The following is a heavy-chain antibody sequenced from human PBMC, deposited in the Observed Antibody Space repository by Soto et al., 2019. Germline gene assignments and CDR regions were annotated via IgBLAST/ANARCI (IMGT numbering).Heavy chain of an antibody. D-gene: IGHD3-16*01. CDR2: IYPGDSDT. CDR3: ARHYDEGDYYYYYGMDV. V-gene: IGHV5-51*01. J-gene: IGHJ6*02. Sequence: GESLKISCKGSGYSFTSYWIGWVRQMPGKGLEWMGIIYPGDSDTRYSPSFQGQVTISADKSISTAYLQWSSLKASDTAMYYCARHYDEGDYYYYYGMDVWGQGTTVIVSS. CDR1: GYSFTSYW.